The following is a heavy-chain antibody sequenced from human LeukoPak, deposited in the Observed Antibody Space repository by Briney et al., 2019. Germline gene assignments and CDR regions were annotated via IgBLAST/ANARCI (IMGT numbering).Heavy chain of an antibody. V-gene: IGHV1-18*04. J-gene: IGHJ6*03. D-gene: IGHD3-9*01. CDR1: GYTFTGNY. Sequence: ASVKVSCKASGYTFTGNYMHWVRQAPGQGLEWMGWISAYNGNTNYAQKLQGRVTMTTDTSTSTAYMELRSLRSDDTAVYYCARSYYDILTGYYNGDYYYMDVWGKGTTVTISS. CDR3: ARSYYDILTGYYNGDYYYMDV. CDR2: ISAYNGNT.